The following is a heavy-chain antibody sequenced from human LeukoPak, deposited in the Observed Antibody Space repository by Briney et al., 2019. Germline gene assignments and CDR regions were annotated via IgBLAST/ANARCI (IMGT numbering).Heavy chain of an antibody. Sequence: GGSLRLSCAASGFTFSSYSMNWVRQAPGKGLEWVSSISSSSSYIYYADSVKGRFTISRDNAKNSLYLQMNSLRAEDTAAYYCARSGIVGATIDYWGQGTLVTVSS. CDR3: ARSGIVGATIDY. J-gene: IGHJ4*02. V-gene: IGHV3-21*01. D-gene: IGHD1-26*01. CDR2: ISSSSSYI. CDR1: GFTFSSYS.